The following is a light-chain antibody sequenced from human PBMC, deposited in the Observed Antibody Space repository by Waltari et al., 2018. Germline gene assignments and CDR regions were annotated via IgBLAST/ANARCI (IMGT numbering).Light chain of an antibody. J-gene: IGKJ4*01. CDR3: QQHNNWPRT. Sequence: EMVLTQSPATLPVSPGERATLSCRASQSVSSYLAWYQQKPGQAPRLLIYDASNRATGIPARFSGSGSGTDFTLTISSLESEDFAVYYCQQHNNWPRTFGRGTKVEI. CDR1: QSVSSY. CDR2: DAS. V-gene: IGKV3-11*01.